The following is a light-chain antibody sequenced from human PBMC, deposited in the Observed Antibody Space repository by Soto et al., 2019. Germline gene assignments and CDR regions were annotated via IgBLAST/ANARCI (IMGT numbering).Light chain of an antibody. CDR1: SSDVGDYSF. CDR3: CSYAANVLV. J-gene: IGLJ2*01. CDR2: DVS. V-gene: IGLV2-11*01. Sequence: QSVLTQPRSVSGSPGQSVAISCTGTSSDVGDYSFVSWYQQHPGKAPKLMIYDVSTRPSGVPDRFSGSKSGNTVSLIIAGLQTDDEAYYSCCSYAANVLVLGGGTKLTVL.